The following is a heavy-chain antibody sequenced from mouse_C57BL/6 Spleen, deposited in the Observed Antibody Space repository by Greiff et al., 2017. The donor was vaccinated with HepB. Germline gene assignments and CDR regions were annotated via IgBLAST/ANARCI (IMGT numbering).Heavy chain of an antibody. CDR3: AREGDGYYFYFDY. D-gene: IGHD2-3*01. CDR2: ISDGGSYT. CDR1: GFTFSSYA. V-gene: IGHV5-4*01. Sequence: DVKLVESGGGLVKPGGSLKLSCAASGFTFSSYAMSWVRQTPEKRLEWVATISDGGSYTYYPDNVKGRFTISRDNAKNNLYLQMSHLKSEDTAMYYCAREGDGYYFYFDYWGQGTTLTVSS. J-gene: IGHJ2*01.